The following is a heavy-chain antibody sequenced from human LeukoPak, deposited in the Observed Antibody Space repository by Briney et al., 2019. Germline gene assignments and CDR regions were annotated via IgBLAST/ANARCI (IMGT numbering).Heavy chain of an antibody. CDR1: GGSIGSYY. CDR2: IYTGGST. Sequence: TSSETLSLTCAVSGGSIGSYYWSWIRQPAGKGLEWIGRIYTGGSTNYNPSLKSRVTISVDTSKNQFSLKLSSVTAADTAVYYCARSFWSGNWFDPWGQGTLVIVSS. D-gene: IGHD3-3*01. J-gene: IGHJ5*02. V-gene: IGHV4-4*07. CDR3: ARSFWSGNWFDP.